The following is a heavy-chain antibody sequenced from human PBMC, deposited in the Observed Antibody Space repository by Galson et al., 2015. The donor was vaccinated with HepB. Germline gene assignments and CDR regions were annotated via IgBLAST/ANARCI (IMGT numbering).Heavy chain of an antibody. CDR2: INPSGGST. CDR1: GYTFTSYY. V-gene: IGHV1-46*01. Sequence: SVKVSCKASGYTFTSYYMHWVRQAPGQGLEWMGIINPSGGSTSYAQKFQGRVTMTRDTSTSTVYMELSSLRPEDTAVYYCARPNPYYSSTSWFMDVWGQGTTVTVSS. D-gene: IGHD2-2*01. CDR3: ARPNPYYSSTSWFMDV. J-gene: IGHJ6*02.